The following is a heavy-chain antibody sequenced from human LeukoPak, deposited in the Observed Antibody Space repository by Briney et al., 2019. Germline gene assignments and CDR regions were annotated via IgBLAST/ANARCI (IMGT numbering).Heavy chain of an antibody. CDR2: FSDRGRST. J-gene: IGHJ6*03. Sequence: GGSLRLSCAASGFTFSSYAMSWVRHAPGKGLKWVSAFSDRGRSTYYAHSVKGRFTISTDNSKNTLYLQMNSLRAEDTVVYYCAKGTDNWGSYYMDVWGKGTTVTVSS. V-gene: IGHV3-23*01. CDR1: GFTFSSYA. D-gene: IGHD7-27*01. CDR3: AKGTDNWGSYYMDV.